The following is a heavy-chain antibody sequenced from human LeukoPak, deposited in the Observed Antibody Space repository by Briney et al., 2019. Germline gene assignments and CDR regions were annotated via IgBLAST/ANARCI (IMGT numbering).Heavy chain of an antibody. D-gene: IGHD5-18*01. CDR3: AGATAMDSGALYYYYYYMDV. Sequence: GSSVKVSCKASGGTFSSYAISWVRQAPGQGLEWMGRIIPIFGTANYAQKFQGRVTITTDESTSTAYMELSSLRSEDTAVYYCAGATAMDSGALYYYYYYMDVWGKGTTVTVSS. CDR2: IIPIFGTA. V-gene: IGHV1-69*05. J-gene: IGHJ6*03. CDR1: GGTFSSYA.